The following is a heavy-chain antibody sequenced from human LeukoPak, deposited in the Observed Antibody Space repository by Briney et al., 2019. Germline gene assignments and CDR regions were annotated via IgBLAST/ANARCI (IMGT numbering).Heavy chain of an antibody. CDR1: GFIFSRSN. CDR3: ARDRRETAVIVPAAIDY. D-gene: IGHD2-2*01. Sequence: GGSLRLSCAASGFIFSRSNMNWVRQAPGKGLEWVSSISSTSDYIYYADSVKGRFTISRDNAKNSLYLQMISLGPEDTAVYYCARDRRETAVIVPAAIDYWGQGTLVTVSS. J-gene: IGHJ4*02. V-gene: IGHV3-21*01. CDR2: ISSTSDYI.